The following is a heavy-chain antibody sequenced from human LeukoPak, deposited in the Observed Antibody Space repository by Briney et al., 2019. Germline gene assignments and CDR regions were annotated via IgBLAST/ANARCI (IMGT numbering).Heavy chain of an antibody. D-gene: IGHD6-13*01. CDR2: IWYDGSNK. J-gene: IGHJ4*02. CDR3: ARDFKGHSSSFRD. Sequence: GGSLRLSCAASGFTFSSYGMHWVRQAPGKGLEWVAVIWYDGSNKYYADSVKGRFTISGDNSKNTMYLQMNSLRAEDTAVYYCARDFKGHSSSFRDWGQGTLVTVSS. V-gene: IGHV3-33*08. CDR1: GFTFSSYG.